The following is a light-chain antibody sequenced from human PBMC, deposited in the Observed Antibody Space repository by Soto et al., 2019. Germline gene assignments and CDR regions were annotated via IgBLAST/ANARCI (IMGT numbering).Light chain of an antibody. Sequence: DIPMTQSPSSLSASVGDRVTITCRTSQSINTYLNWYQQKPGKAPNLLIFSASTLQSGVPSRFSGSGSGTDFTLAISSLQPEDSATYYCHQSYGTPWTFGQGTKVEIK. CDR3: HQSYGTPWT. CDR1: QSINTY. V-gene: IGKV1-39*01. CDR2: SAS. J-gene: IGKJ1*01.